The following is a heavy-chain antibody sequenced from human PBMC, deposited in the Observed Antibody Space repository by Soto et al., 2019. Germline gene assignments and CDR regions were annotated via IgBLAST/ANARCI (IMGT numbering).Heavy chain of an antibody. J-gene: IGHJ6*02. Sequence: GGSLRLSCAASGFTFSSYSMNWVRQAPGKGLEWVSSISSSSSYIYYADSVKGRFTISRDNAKNSLYLQMNSLRAEGTAVYYCARDRRYFDGLLPTDYYYYGMDVWGQGTTVTVSS. CDR3: ARDRRYFDGLLPTDYYYYGMDV. D-gene: IGHD3-9*01. CDR1: GFTFSSYS. CDR2: ISSSSSYI. V-gene: IGHV3-21*01.